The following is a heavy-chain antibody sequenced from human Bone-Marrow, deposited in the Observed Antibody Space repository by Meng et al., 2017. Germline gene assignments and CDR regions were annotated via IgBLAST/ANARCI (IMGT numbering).Heavy chain of an antibody. Sequence: QVQLQESGPGLVKPSQTLSLTCPVSGGSISSGDYYWSWIRQPPGKGLEWIGYIYYSGSTYYNPSLKSRVTISVDTSKNQFSLKLSSVTAADTAVYYCARDRGIAAAGQDNNWFDPWGQGTLVTVSS. CDR2: IYYSGST. CDR3: ARDRGIAAAGQDNNWFDP. D-gene: IGHD6-13*01. V-gene: IGHV4-30-4*01. CDR1: GGSISSGDYY. J-gene: IGHJ5*02.